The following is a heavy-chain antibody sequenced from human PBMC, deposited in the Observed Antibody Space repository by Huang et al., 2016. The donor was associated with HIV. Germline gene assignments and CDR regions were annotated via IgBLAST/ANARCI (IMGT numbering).Heavy chain of an antibody. D-gene: IGHD1-26*01. J-gene: IGHJ4*02. CDR2: ISYDGSNK. CDR3: AKDGADEEWDIDY. Sequence: VQLVESGGGVVQAGRSLRLACAASGFSFSTYGLPWVRQAPGKGLEWVAVISYDGSNKYYAHSVKGRVTISRDTSENKVYLQMNSLRHEDTAVYYCAKDGADEEWDIDYWGQGTLVTVSS. V-gene: IGHV3-30*18. CDR1: GFSFSTYG.